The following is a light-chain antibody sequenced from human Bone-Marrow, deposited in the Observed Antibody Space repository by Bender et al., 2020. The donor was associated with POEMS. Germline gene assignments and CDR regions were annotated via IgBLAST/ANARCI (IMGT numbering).Light chain of an antibody. Sequence: QSVLTQPPSASGTPGQRVTISCSGSGSNIASNTVNWYQQLPGTAPKLLIYNDSLRPSGVPDRFSGSKSGTSASLAISGLQSEDEANYSCSSYTSSSSFVFGTGTKVTVL. J-gene: IGLJ1*01. CDR3: SSYTSSSSFV. CDR2: NDS. CDR1: GSNIASNT. V-gene: IGLV1-44*01.